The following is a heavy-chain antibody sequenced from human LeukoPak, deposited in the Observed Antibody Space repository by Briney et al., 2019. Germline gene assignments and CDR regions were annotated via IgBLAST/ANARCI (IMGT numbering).Heavy chain of an antibody. D-gene: IGHD4-17*01. V-gene: IGHV3-13*01. CDR1: GFTLSNYD. Sequence: GGSLRLSCAASGFTLSNYDMHWVRQATGKGLEWVSGIGTAGDTYYSDSVMGRFTMSRENVKNSLYLQMNSLRAGDTAVYYCARGLYGASGYWGQRALVTVSS. CDR3: ARGLYGASGY. J-gene: IGHJ4*02. CDR2: IGTAGDT.